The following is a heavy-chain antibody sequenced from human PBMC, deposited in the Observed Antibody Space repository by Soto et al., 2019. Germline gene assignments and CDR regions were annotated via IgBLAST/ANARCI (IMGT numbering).Heavy chain of an antibody. CDR1: GDSVSSYY. Sequence: SETLSLTCTVSGDSVSSYYWSWIRQPPGTGLEWIGYIYYSGSTNYNPSLKSRVTISVDTSKNQFSLKLSSVTAADTAVYYCARDRTYYYGSGSYYSIYGMDVWGQGTTVTVSS. V-gene: IGHV4-59*02. D-gene: IGHD3-10*01. CDR3: ARDRTYYYGSGSYYSIYGMDV. CDR2: IYYSGST. J-gene: IGHJ6*02.